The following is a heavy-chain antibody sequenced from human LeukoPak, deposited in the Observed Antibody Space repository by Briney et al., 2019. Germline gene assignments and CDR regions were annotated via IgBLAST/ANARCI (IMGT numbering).Heavy chain of an antibody. J-gene: IGHJ2*01. V-gene: IGHV4-59*01. CDR2: IYNTGNT. CDR1: GDFTSSYY. CDR3: ARDKGPFWYFDL. Sequence: SETLSLTCTVSGDFTSSYYWNWIRQPPGKGLEWIGNIYNTGNTDYNPSLKSRVTISVDTSKKQISLKLSSVTAADTAVYYCARDKGPFWYFDLWGRGTLVTVSS.